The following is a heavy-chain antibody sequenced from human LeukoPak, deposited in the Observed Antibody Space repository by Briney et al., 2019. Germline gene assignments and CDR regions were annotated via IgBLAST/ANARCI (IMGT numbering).Heavy chain of an antibody. V-gene: IGHV4-59*08. Sequence: SETLSLTCTVSGGSISSYYWSWIRQPPGKGLEWIGYIYYSGSTNYNPSLKSRVTISVDTSKNQFSLKLSSVTAADTAVYYCARHLKQWGLDYWGQGTLVTVSS. CDR3: ARHLKQWGLDY. CDR2: IYYSGST. J-gene: IGHJ4*02. CDR1: GGSISSYY. D-gene: IGHD6-19*01.